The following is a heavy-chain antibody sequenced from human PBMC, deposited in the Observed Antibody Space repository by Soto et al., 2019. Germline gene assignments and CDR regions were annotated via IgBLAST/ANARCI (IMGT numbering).Heavy chain of an antibody. CDR3: TRGHSSGWYDSFDY. CDR2: IHPSGGST. Sequence: QVQLVQSGAEVKKPGASVKVSCKASGYTFTNYCMHWVRQAPGQGLEWMAIIHPSGGSTSYAQKFQGRVTLTRDTSTSTVYMELSSLRSEDTAVYYCTRGHSSGWYDSFDYWSQGTLVTVSS. V-gene: IGHV1-46*03. D-gene: IGHD6-19*01. J-gene: IGHJ4*02. CDR1: GYTFTNYC.